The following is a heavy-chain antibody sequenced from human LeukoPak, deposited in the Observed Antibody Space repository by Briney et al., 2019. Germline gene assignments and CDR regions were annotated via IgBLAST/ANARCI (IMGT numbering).Heavy chain of an antibody. CDR2: IGGTDGRT. CDR1: GFTFSNYA. V-gene: IGHV3-23*01. J-gene: IGHJ4*02. Sequence: GGSLRLSCAASGFTFSNYAMSWVRQAAGKGLEWVSSIGGTDGRTYYAESVQGRFTISRDNSKKTLFLQMNSLRVDDTAVYFCADPPNACYWGRRTLVTVSS. CDR3: ADPPNACY. D-gene: IGHD4/OR15-4a*01.